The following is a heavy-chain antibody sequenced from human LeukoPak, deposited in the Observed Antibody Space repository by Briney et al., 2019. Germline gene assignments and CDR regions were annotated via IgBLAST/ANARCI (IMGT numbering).Heavy chain of an antibody. CDR3: AKGYDILTGLIDY. V-gene: IGHV3-23*01. CDR1: GFTFSSYA. Sequence: PGGSLRLSCAASGFTFSSYAMSWVRQAPGKGREWVSAISGSGGGTYYADSVKGRFTISRDNSKHTLYLQMNSLRAEDRAVYNRAKGYDILTGLIDYWGQGTLVTVSS. D-gene: IGHD3-9*01. CDR2: ISGSGGGT. J-gene: IGHJ4*02.